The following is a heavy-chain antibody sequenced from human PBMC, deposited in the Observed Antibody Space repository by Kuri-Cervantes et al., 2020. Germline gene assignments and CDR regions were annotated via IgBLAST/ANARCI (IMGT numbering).Heavy chain of an antibody. CDR3: ARGRTQGSSWLPEDY. D-gene: IGHD6-13*01. CDR1: GGSFSGYY. V-gene: IGHV4-34*01. Sequence: GSLRLSCAVYGGSFSGYYWSWIRQPPGKGLEWIGEINHSGSTNYNPSLKSRVTISVDTSKNQFSLKLSPVTAADTAVYYCARGRTQGSSWLPEDYWGQGTLVTVSS. J-gene: IGHJ4*02. CDR2: INHSGST.